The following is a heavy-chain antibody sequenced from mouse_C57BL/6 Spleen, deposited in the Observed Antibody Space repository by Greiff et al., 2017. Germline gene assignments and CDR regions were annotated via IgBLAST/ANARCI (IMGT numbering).Heavy chain of an antibody. J-gene: IGHJ3*01. CDR3: ASELGRAWFAY. Sequence: EVQGVESGGGLVKPGGSLKLSCAASGFTFSDYGMHWVRQAPEKGLEWVAYISSGSSTIYYADTVKGRFTISRDTAKNTLFLQLTSLRSEDTAMYYCASELGRAWFAYWGQGTLVTVSA. CDR2: ISSGSSTI. D-gene: IGHD4-1*01. CDR1: GFTFSDYG. V-gene: IGHV5-17*01.